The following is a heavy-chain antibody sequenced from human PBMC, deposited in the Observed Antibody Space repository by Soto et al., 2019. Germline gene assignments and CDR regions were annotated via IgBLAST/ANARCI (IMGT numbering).Heavy chain of an antibody. CDR3: ARPGIYGDYKNAFDI. CDR1: GGSFSGYY. D-gene: IGHD4-17*01. Sequence: QVQLQQWGAGLLKPSETLSLTCAVYGGSFSGYYWSWIRQPPGKGLEWIGEINHSGSTNYNPSLKSRVTISVGTSKNQFSLKLSSVTAADTAVYYCARPGIYGDYKNAFDIWGQGTMVTVSS. J-gene: IGHJ3*02. CDR2: INHSGST. V-gene: IGHV4-34*01.